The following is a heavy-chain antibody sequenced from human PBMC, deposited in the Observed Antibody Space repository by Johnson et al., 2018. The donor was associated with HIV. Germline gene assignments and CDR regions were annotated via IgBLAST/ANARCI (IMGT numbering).Heavy chain of an antibody. V-gene: IGHV3-30*02. D-gene: IGHD5-24*01. CDR1: AFTFSSYG. J-gene: IGHJ3*02. Sequence: QVQLVESGGGLVQPGGSLRLSCAASAFTFSSYGMHWVRQAPGKGLEWVAFIRYDGSNKYYADSVKGRFTISRDNSKNTLYLQMNSLRAEDTAVYYCAIACRDGYTCDAFDIWGQGTMVTVSS. CDR2: IRYDGSNK. CDR3: AIACRDGYTCDAFDI.